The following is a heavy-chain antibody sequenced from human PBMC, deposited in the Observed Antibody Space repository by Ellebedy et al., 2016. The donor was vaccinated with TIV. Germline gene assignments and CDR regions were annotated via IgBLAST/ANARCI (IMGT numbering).Heavy chain of an antibody. J-gene: IGHJ4*02. CDR3: ARGGLRYFDWLLDY. V-gene: IGHV3-74*01. CDR1: GFTFSSYW. CDR2: INSDGSST. Sequence: PGGSLRLSCAASGFTFSSYWMHWVRQAPGKGLVWVSRINSDGSSTSYADSVKGRFTISRDNAKNTLYLQMNSLRAEDTAVYYCARGGLRYFDWLLDYWGQGTLVTVSS. D-gene: IGHD3-9*01.